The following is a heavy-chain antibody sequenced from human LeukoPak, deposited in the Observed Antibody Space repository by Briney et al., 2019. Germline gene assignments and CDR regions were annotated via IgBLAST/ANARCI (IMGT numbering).Heavy chain of an antibody. CDR1: GYTFIDYY. CDR2: INPNSGGT. Sequence: ASVKVSCKASGYTFIDYYIHWVRQAPGQGLEWMGWINPNSGGTSYAQKFQGRVTMTRDASISTAYMELSSLRSDDTAVYYCARSHYYDRICWFDPWGQGTLVTVSS. D-gene: IGHD3-22*01. CDR3: ARSHYYDRICWFDP. J-gene: IGHJ5*02. V-gene: IGHV1-2*02.